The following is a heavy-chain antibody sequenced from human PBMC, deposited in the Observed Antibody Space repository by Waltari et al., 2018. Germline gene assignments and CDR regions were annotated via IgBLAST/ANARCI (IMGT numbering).Heavy chain of an antibody. Sequence: QVQLVQSGAGVKKPGSSVKVACKASGGTFSSYAISRVRQGRGQGLEWMRRSIPIFGTANYAQKFQGRVTITADKSTSTAYMELSSLRSEDTAVYYCARVVGATSLYYYGMDVWGQGTTVTVSS. CDR2: SIPIFGTA. J-gene: IGHJ6*02. CDR1: GGTFSSYA. D-gene: IGHD1-26*01. V-gene: IGHV1-69*08. CDR3: ARVVGATSLYYYGMDV.